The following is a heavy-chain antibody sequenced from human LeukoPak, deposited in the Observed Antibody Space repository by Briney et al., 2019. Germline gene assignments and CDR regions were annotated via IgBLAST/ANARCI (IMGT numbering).Heavy chain of an antibody. CDR2: MNPNSGNT. CDR3: ARSRRDYYDSSGYYALAY. J-gene: IGHJ4*02. Sequence: ASVKVSCKASGYTFTSYDINWVRQATGQGLEWMGWMNPNSGNTGYAQKFQDRVTITRNTSISTAYMELSSLRSEDTAVYYCARSRRDYYDSSGYYALAYWGQGTLVTVSS. CDR1: GYTFTSYD. D-gene: IGHD3-22*01. V-gene: IGHV1-8*03.